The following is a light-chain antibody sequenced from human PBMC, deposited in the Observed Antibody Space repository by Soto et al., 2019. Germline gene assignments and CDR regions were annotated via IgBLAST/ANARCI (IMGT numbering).Light chain of an antibody. CDR2: EVV. J-gene: IGLJ1*01. CDR3: KSYAGSNTYV. Sequence: QSALTQPPSASGSPGQSVTISCTGTKSDIGVYDFVSWYQQHPGKAPRLIIYEVVQRPSGVPDRFSGSKAGTTASLTVSGLQAADEADYFCKSYAGSNTYVFGSGTKVTVL. CDR1: KSDIGVYDF. V-gene: IGLV2-8*01.